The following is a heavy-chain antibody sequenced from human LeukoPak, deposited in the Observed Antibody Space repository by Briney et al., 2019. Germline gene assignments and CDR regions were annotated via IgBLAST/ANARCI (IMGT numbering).Heavy chain of an antibody. CDR2: INHSGST. J-gene: IGHJ6*03. V-gene: IGHV4-34*01. CDR1: GGSFSGYY. CDR3: ARGRVTIFGVVIRFYYMDV. Sequence: SETLSLTCAVYGGSFSGYYWSWIRQPPGKGLEWIGEINHSGSTNYNPSLKSRVTISVDTSKNQFSLKLSSVTAADTAVYYCARGRVTIFGVVIRFYYMDVWGKGTTVIVSS. D-gene: IGHD3-3*01.